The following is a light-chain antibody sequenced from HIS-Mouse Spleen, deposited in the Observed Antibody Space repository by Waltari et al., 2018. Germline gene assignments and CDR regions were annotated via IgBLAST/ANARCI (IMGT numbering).Light chain of an antibody. CDR3: AAWDDSLNGNYV. CDR2: SNN. V-gene: IGLV1-44*01. J-gene: IGLJ1*01. Sequence: QSVLTQPPSASGTPGQRVTISCSGSSSTIGSNTVTWYQQLPGTAPKLLIYSNNRRPSGVPDRFSGSKSGTSASLAISGLQSEDEADYYCAAWDDSLNGNYVFGTGTKVTVL. CDR1: SSTIGSNT.